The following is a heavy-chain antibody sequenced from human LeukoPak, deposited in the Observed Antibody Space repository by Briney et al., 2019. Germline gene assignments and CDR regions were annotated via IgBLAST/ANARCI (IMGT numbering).Heavy chain of an antibody. CDR2: ISVYNGNT. CDR1: GYIFTSYG. J-gene: IGHJ4*02. V-gene: IGHV1-18*04. CDR3: ARGGYSYGFPTPADYFDY. D-gene: IGHD5-18*01. Sequence: ASVKVSCKASGYIFTSYGITWVRQAPGQGLEWMGWISVYNGNTKYAQKFQGRVTMTTDTSTSTAYMELRSLRSDDTAVYYCARGGYSYGFPTPADYFDYWGQGTLVTVSS.